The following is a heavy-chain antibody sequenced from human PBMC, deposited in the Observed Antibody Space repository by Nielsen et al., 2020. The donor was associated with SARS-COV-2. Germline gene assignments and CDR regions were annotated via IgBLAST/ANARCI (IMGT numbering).Heavy chain of an antibody. CDR3: ARRFWRGLGFVVEPAAFDY. CDR2: INWNGGST. V-gene: IGHV3-20*04. J-gene: IGHJ4*02. CDR1: GFTFDDYG. D-gene: IGHD2-2*01. Sequence: GESLKISCAASGFTFDDYGMSWVRQAPGKGLEWVSGINWNGGSTGYADSVKGRFTISRDNAKNSLYLQMNSLRAEDTAVYYCARRFWRGLGFVVEPAAFDYWGQGTLVTVSS.